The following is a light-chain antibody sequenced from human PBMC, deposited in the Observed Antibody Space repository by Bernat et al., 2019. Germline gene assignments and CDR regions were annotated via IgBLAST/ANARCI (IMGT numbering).Light chain of an antibody. CDR1: SSNIGAGYD. CDR3: QSDDSSLSGSV. Sequence: QSVLTQPPSVSGAPRQRVTISCTGSSSNIGAGYDVHWYQQLPGTAPKLLMYGNTNRPSGVPDRMPGSRSGTSASLAITGLQAEDGADYYCQSDDSSLSGSVFGGGTKLTVL. J-gene: IGLJ2*01. CDR2: GNT. V-gene: IGLV1-40*01.